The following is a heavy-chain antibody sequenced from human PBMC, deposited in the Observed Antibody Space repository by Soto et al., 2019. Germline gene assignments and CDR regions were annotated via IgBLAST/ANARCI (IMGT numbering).Heavy chain of an antibody. CDR1: GGSFSGYY. CDR2: INHSGST. Sequence: PSETLSLTCAVYGGSFSGYYWSWIRQPPGKGLEWIGEINHSGSTNYNPSLKSRVTISVDTSKNQFSLKLSSVTAADTAVYYCAGRRIAAAGTIFYYGIDVWGQGTTVTVSS. V-gene: IGHV4-34*01. CDR3: AGRRIAAAGTIFYYGIDV. J-gene: IGHJ6*02. D-gene: IGHD6-13*01.